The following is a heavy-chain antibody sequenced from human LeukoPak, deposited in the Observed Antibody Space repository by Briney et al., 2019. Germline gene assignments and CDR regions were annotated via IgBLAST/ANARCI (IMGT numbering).Heavy chain of an antibody. CDR3: TRDLRIAMIADAFDL. J-gene: IGHJ3*01. Sequence: GGSLRLSCAASGFTFDDYSMNWVRQAPGKGLEWVSFISSSSGYIFYADSMKGRFTISRDNAKNSLYLQMNSLRAEDTAIYYCTRDLRIAMIADAFDLWGQRTMVTVSS. CDR1: GFTFDDYS. D-gene: IGHD3-22*01. CDR2: ISSSSGYI. V-gene: IGHV3-21*01.